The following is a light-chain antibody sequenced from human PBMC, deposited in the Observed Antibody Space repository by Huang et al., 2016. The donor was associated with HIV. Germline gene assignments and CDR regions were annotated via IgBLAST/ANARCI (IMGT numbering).Light chain of an antibody. Sequence: DIQMTQSPSSLSASVGDRVTITCQASQDISHYLNWYQQKSGKAPKLLIYDASNLETGVRSRFSGGGSGTDFALTITSLQPEDVATYYCQQYASLPPAFGQGTKVEIK. CDR3: QQYASLPPA. CDR2: DAS. CDR1: QDISHY. V-gene: IGKV1-33*01. J-gene: IGKJ1*01.